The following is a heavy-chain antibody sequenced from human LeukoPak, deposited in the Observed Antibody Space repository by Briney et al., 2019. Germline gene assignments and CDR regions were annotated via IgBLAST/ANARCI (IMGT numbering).Heavy chain of an antibody. CDR3: ARDFSVYDSRGLRAFDI. CDR1: GFRFGDYG. CDR2: LNWDGGRT. D-gene: IGHD3-22*01. Sequence: GGSLRLPCAVSGFRFGDYGMSWVRQGPGKGLEWVSGLNWDGGRTGYANSVKGRFTISRDNAKNSLYLQMNSLRDEDTALYYCARDFSVYDSRGLRAFDIWGQGTMVTVSS. J-gene: IGHJ3*02. V-gene: IGHV3-20*04.